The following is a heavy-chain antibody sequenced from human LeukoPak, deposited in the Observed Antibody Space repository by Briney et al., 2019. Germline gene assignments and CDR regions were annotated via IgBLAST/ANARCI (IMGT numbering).Heavy chain of an antibody. V-gene: IGHV3-15*01. J-gene: IGHJ3*02. CDR3: TSTTYDYVWGSYQVDAFDI. CDR1: GFTFSNAW. D-gene: IGHD3-16*02. CDR2: IKSKTDGGTT. Sequence: GGSLRLSCAASGFTFSNAWMSWVRQAPGKGLEWVGRIKSKTDGGTTDYAAPVKGRSTISRDDSKNTLYLQMNSLKTEDTAVYYCTSTTYDYVWGSYQVDAFDIWGQGTMVTVSS.